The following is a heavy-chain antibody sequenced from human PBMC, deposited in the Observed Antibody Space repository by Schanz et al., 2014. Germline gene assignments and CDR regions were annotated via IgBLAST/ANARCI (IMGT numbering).Heavy chain of an antibody. V-gene: IGHV3-23*04. D-gene: IGHD1-1*01. Sequence: EVRLVESGGGLVQPGGSLRLSCAASGFTFYNYAMTWVRQAPGKGLEWVSAISSTGGSTYYADSVKGRFTISRDNSKNTLSLLVNSLRGEDTATYYGAKAFRTTKYYGMDVWGQGTTVTVS. J-gene: IGHJ6*02. CDR1: GFTFYNYA. CDR3: AKAFRTTKYYGMDV. CDR2: ISSTGGST.